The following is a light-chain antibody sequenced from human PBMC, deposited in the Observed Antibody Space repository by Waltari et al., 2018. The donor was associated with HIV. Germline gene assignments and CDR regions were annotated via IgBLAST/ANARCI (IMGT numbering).Light chain of an antibody. CDR2: RAS. V-gene: IGKV4-1*01. Sequence: DIVMTQSPDSLALSLGERATINCKSSQTVLYNSNDKNYLAWYQQKPGQPPTLLIYRASTQESGVPDRFSGSGSGTDFTLTISSPQAEDVAVYYCHQYYISPYTFGQGTKVEMK. CDR3: HQYYISPYT. J-gene: IGKJ2*01. CDR1: QTVLYNSNDKNY.